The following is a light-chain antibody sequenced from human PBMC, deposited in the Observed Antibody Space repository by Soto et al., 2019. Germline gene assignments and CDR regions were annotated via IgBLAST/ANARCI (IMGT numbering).Light chain of an antibody. Sequence: QSALTQPASVSGSPGQSITISCTGNSSDVGSYNYVSWYQQYPGKAPKLMIYDVSNRPSGVSYRFSGSKSGNTASLTISGLQAEDEADYYCSSYTTSSTNVVFGGGTKVTVL. CDR3: SSYTTSSTNVV. V-gene: IGLV2-14*01. CDR2: DVS. J-gene: IGLJ2*01. CDR1: SSDVGSYNY.